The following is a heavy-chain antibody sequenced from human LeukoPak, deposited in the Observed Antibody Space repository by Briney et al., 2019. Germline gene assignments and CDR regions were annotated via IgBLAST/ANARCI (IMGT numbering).Heavy chain of an antibody. J-gene: IGHJ4*02. Sequence: SETLSLTCTVSGGSISSSSYYWGWIRQPPRQGLEWIGEINHSGYTNYNPSLKSRVTMSIDTSKNQFSLLLTSVTAADAGVYYRTRAVAGHPDWGQGTLVTVSS. CDR3: TRAVAGHPD. CDR2: INHSGYT. V-gene: IGHV4-39*07. CDR1: GGSISSSSYY. D-gene: IGHD6-19*01.